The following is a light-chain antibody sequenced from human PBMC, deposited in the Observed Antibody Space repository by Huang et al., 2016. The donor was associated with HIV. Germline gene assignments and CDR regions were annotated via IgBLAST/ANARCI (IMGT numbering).Light chain of an antibody. CDR2: AAS. Sequence: DIQMTQSPSSLSASVGDRVTITCRASQGINMYLAWFQQKPGKAPTSLIYAASTLQSGVPSKFSGSASGTDFTLTISSLQPEDFATYYCQQYDNYPFTFGPGTKVEI. V-gene: IGKV1-16*02. J-gene: IGKJ3*01. CDR1: QGINMY. CDR3: QQYDNYPFT.